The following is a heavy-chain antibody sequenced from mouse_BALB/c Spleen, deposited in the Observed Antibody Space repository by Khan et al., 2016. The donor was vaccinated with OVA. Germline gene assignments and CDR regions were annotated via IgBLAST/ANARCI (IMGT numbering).Heavy chain of an antibody. Sequence: DLVKPGASVKLSCKASGYTFTSYWIIWIKQRPGQGLEWIGRIAPGSGSTYSNEMFKGKATLTVDTSSSTAYIQLSSLSSEDSAVYFCARSNYYGRSLYAMDYWGQGTSVTVSS. CDR3: ARSNYYGRSLYAMDY. J-gene: IGHJ4*01. V-gene: IGHV1S41*01. CDR2: IAPGSGST. CDR1: GYTFTSYW. D-gene: IGHD1-1*01.